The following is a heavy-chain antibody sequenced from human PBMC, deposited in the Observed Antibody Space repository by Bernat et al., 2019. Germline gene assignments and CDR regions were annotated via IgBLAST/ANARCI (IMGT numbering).Heavy chain of an antibody. J-gene: IGHJ4*02. CDR3: ASGGYYDILTGYFVRAVWDY. Sequence: EVQLVESGGGLVKPGGSLRLSCAVSGFTFTSYSMNWVRQAPGKGLEWVSSISSSSSYIYYADSVKGRFTISRDNAKNSLYLQMNSLRAEDTAVYYCASGGYYDILTGYFVRAVWDYWGQGTLVTVSS. D-gene: IGHD3-9*01. CDR2: ISSSSSYI. V-gene: IGHV3-21*01. CDR1: GFTFTSYS.